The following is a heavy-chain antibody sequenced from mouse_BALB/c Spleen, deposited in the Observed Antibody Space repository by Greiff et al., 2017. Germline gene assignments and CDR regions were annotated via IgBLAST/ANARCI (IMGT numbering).Heavy chain of an antibody. Sequence: VQLKESGGDLVKPGGSLKLSCAASGFTFSSYGMSWVRQTPDKRLEWVATISSGGSYTYYPDSVKGRFTISRDNAKNNLYLQMSSLKSEDTAMYYCARHPSSYFDYWGQGTTLTVSS. CDR3: ARHPSSYFDY. D-gene: IGHD2-10*02. CDR2: ISSGGSYT. CDR1: GFTFSSYG. J-gene: IGHJ2*01. V-gene: IGHV5-6*01.